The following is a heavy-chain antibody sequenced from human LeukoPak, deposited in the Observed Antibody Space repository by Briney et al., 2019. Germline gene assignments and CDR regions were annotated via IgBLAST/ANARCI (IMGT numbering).Heavy chain of an antibody. D-gene: IGHD1-26*01. Sequence: ASVKVSCKASGYTFTGYYIHWVRQAPGQGLEWMGCINPNNGGTNYAQKFQSRVTMTRDTSISTAYMDLSRLRSDATAVYYCARGSIVGSTFDYFDYWGQGTLVTVSS. CDR3: ARGSIVGSTFDYFDY. V-gene: IGHV1-2*02. CDR1: GYTFTGYY. CDR2: INPNNGGT. J-gene: IGHJ4*02.